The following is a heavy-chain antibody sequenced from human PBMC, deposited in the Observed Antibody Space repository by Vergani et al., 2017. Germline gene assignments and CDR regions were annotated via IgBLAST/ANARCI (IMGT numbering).Heavy chain of an antibody. D-gene: IGHD4-17*01. J-gene: IGHJ5*02. CDR2: ISSSSSTI. V-gene: IGHV3-48*01. Sequence: EVQLVESGGGLVQPGGSLRLSCAASGFTFSSYSMNWVRQAPGKGLEWVSYISSSSSTIYYADSVKGRFTISRDNAKNSLYLQMNSLRAEDTAVYYCAKGRGYGDYPMAPWFDPWGQGTLVTVSS. CDR3: AKGRGYGDYPMAPWFDP. CDR1: GFTFSSYS.